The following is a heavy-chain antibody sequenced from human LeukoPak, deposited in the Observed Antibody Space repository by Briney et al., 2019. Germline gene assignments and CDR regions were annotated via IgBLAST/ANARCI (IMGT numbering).Heavy chain of an antibody. CDR3: ARGGVAAKFDY. J-gene: IGHJ4*02. CDR2: IIPIFGTA. CDR1: GDTFSSYA. Sequence: SVKVSCKASGDTFSSYAISWVRQAPGQGLEWMGGIIPIFGTANYAQKFQGRVTITADESTSTAYMELSSLRSEDTAVYYCARGGVAAKFDYWGPGTLVTVSS. D-gene: IGHD2-15*01. V-gene: IGHV1-69*13.